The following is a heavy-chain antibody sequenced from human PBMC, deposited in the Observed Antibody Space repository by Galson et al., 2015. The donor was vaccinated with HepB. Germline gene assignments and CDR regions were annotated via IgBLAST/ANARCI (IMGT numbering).Heavy chain of an antibody. V-gene: IGHV1-69*13. CDR2: IIPIFGTA. CDR1: GGTFSSYA. CDR3: ARGLLGYCSSTICDAFDI. Sequence: SVKVSCKASGGTFSSYAISWVRQAPGQGLEWMGGIIPIFGTANYAQKFQGRVTITADESTSTAYMELSSLRSEYTAVYYCARGLLGYCSSTICDAFDIWGQGTMVTVSS. J-gene: IGHJ3*02. D-gene: IGHD2-2*01.